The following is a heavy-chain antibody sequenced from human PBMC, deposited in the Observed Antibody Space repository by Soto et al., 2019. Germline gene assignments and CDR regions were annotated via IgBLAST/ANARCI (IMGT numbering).Heavy chain of an antibody. CDR3: AKMLTMVRGVTGLREFDF. CDR1: GFTFSSYA. Sequence: EVQLLEAGGNLIQPGGSLRLSCAASGFTFSSYAMSWVRQAPGQGLEWLSAISGPGATIYYADSVKGRFTISRDNSKNTLYLQMNSLTAEDTAVYYCAKMLTMVRGVTGLREFDFWGQGTLVTVSS. CDR2: ISGPGATI. V-gene: IGHV3-23*01. D-gene: IGHD3-10*01. J-gene: IGHJ4*02.